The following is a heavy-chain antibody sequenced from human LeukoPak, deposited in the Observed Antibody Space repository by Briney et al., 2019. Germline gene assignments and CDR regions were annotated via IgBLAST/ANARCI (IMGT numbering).Heavy chain of an antibody. CDR2: IIPILGIA. J-gene: IGHJ6*02. V-gene: IGHV1-69*04. CDR3: AVGFLEWLYYNYYGMDV. Sequence: SVKVSCKASGGTFSSYAISWVRQAPGQGLEWMGRIIPILGIANYAQKFQGRVTITADKSTSTAYMELSSLRSEDTAVYYCAVGFLEWLYYNYYGMDVWGQGTTVTVSS. CDR1: GGTFSSYA. D-gene: IGHD3-3*01.